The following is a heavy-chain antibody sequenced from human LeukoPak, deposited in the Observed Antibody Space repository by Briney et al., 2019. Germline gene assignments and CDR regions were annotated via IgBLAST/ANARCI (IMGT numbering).Heavy chain of an antibody. CDR3: ARVTYSSGWLFDY. V-gene: IGHV4-30-2*01. J-gene: IGHJ4*02. Sequence: PSQTLSLTCTVSGGSISSGGYYWSWIRQPPGKGLEWIGYIYHSGSTYYNPSLKSRVTISVDKSKNQFSLKLSSVTAADTAVYYCARVTYSSGWLFDYWGQGTLVTVSS. CDR1: GGSISSGGYY. D-gene: IGHD6-19*01. CDR2: IYHSGST.